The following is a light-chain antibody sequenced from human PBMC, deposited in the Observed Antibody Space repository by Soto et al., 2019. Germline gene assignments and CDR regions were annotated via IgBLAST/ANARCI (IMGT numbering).Light chain of an antibody. CDR1: QDISNN. CDR2: GAS. Sequence: DIPMTQSPSSLSASVGDRVTITCRASQDISNNLAWYQQTPGKVPNLLIFGASTLQSGVPSRFSGSGSGTDFTLTISSLQPEDVATYYCQKYNSAPWTFGQGTKVEI. V-gene: IGKV1-27*01. CDR3: QKYNSAPWT. J-gene: IGKJ1*01.